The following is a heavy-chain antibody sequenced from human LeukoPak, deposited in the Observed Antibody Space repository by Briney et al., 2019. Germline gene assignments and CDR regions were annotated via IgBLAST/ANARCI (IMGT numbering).Heavy chain of an antibody. Sequence: GGSLRLSCAASEFTFSSYWMSWVRQAPGKGLEWVANIKQDGGQIYYLESVKGRFTVSRDNAKNSLYLQMNSLRAEDTAIYYCARDVAGSGGFDPWGQGTLVTVSS. V-gene: IGHV3-7*01. CDR2: IKQDGGQI. J-gene: IGHJ5*02. D-gene: IGHD6-19*01. CDR1: EFTFSSYW. CDR3: ARDVAGSGGFDP.